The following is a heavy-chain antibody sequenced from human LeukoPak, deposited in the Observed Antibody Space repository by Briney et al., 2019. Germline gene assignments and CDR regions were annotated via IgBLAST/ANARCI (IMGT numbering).Heavy chain of an antibody. CDR3: ARGLEPQYYYGMDV. CDR2: IGTAGDT. CDR1: GFTFSSYD. J-gene: IGHJ6*02. Sequence: PGGSLRLSCAASGFTFSSYDMHWVRQATGKGLEWVSAIGTAGDTYYPGSVKGRFTISRENAKNSLYLQMNSLRAGDTAVYYCARGLEPQYYYGMDVWGQGTTVTVSS. D-gene: IGHD1-1*01. V-gene: IGHV3-13*01.